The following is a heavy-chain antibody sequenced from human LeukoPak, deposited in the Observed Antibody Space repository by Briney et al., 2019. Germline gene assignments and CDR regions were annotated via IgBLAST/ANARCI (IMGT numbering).Heavy chain of an antibody. V-gene: IGHV1-2*02. CDR1: GYTFTDYY. CDR3: ARGAPLSQIYFFYYYLDV. CDR2: IDPNRGGT. J-gene: IGHJ6*03. D-gene: IGHD4/OR15-4a*01. Sequence: ASVKVSCKASGYTFTDYYMHWVRQAPGQGLEWLGWIDPNRGGTICAQKFQGRVTMTRDTSISTAYMELSRLRSDDTAVYYCARGAPLSQIYFFYYYLDVWAKGTTVTISS.